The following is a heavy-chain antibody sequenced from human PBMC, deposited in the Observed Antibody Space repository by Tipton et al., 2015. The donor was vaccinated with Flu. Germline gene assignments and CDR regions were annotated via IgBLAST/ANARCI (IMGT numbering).Heavy chain of an antibody. CDR3: AKESTTAYYDSSEGYFDL. D-gene: IGHD3-22*01. V-gene: IGHV3-23*01. CDR1: GFTFSSYA. J-gene: IGHJ2*01. Sequence: GSLRLSCAASGFTFSSYAMSWVRQAPGKGLEWVSAISGSGGSTYYADSVKGRFTISRDNSKNTLYLQMNSLRAEDTAVYYCAKESTTAYYDSSEGYFDLWGRGTLVTVSS. CDR2: ISGSGGST.